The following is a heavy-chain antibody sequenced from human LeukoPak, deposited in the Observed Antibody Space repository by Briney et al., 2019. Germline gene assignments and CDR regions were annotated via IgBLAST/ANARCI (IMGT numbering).Heavy chain of an antibody. Sequence: GGSLRLSCAASGFTFSSYAMYWVRQAPGKGLEYVSSISSNGGSTYYANSVKGRFTISRDNSKNTLSLQMGSLRPADMAVYYCARVRGSYFFDFCGQGTLVTVSS. D-gene: IGHD1-26*01. CDR1: GFTFSSYA. J-gene: IGHJ4*02. CDR3: ARVRGSYFFDF. CDR2: ISSNGGST. V-gene: IGHV3-64*01.